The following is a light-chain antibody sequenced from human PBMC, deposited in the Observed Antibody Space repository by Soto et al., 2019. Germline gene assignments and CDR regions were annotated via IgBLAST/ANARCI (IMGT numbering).Light chain of an antibody. V-gene: IGKV1-5*01. Sequence: HIAQSHSALSSSLGYRVTITCRASQSISSWLAWYQQKPGKAPKLLISAASSLQSGVTRRFSGSGSGTDFTLTSSRLEPEDFVVYYCQQYGRSSWTFGQGTKVDIK. CDR3: QQYGRSSWT. J-gene: IGKJ1*01. CDR2: AAS. CDR1: QSISSW.